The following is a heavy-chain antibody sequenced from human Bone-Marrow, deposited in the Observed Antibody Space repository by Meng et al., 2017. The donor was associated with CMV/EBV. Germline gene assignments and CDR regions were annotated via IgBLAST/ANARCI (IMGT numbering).Heavy chain of an antibody. J-gene: IGHJ6*02. CDR2: IIPIFGTA. CDR1: GGTFSSYA. D-gene: IGHD2-21*01. V-gene: IGHV1-69*05. CDR3: AGTLFRAYYYYGMDV. Sequence: SVKVSCKASGGTFSSYAISWVRQAPGQGLEWMGGIIPIFGTANYAQKFQGRVTVTTDESTSTAYMELSSLRSEDTAVYYCAGTLFRAYYYYGMDVWGQGTTVTVSS.